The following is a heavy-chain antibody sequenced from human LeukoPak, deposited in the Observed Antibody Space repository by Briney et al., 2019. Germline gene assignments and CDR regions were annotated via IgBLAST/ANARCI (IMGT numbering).Heavy chain of an antibody. Sequence: PGGSLRLSCTASGFTFSSYEMNWVRQAPGKGLEWASYISSSGSTIYYADSVKGRFTISRDNAKNSLYLQMNSLRAEDAAVYYCAREVGYGDFPYWGQGTLVTVSS. V-gene: IGHV3-48*03. CDR2: ISSSGSTI. CDR3: AREVGYGDFPY. D-gene: IGHD4-17*01. CDR1: GFTFSSYE. J-gene: IGHJ4*02.